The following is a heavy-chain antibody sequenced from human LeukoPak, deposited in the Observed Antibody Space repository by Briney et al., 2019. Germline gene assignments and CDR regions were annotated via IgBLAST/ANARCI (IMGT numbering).Heavy chain of an antibody. CDR2: IYTSGST. D-gene: IGHD3-10*01. CDR3: ARATYYYGSGVLEN. V-gene: IGHV4-61*02. CDR1: GGSISSGSYY. Sequence: PSQTLSLTCTVSGGSISSGSYYWSWIRQPAGKGLEWIGRIYTSGSTNYNPSLKSRVTISVDTSKNQFSLKLSSVTAADTDVYYCARATYYYGSGVLENWGQGTLVTVSS. J-gene: IGHJ4*02.